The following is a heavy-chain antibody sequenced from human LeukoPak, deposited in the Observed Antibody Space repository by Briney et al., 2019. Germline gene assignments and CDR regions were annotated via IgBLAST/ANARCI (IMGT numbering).Heavy chain of an antibody. D-gene: IGHD6-19*01. Sequence: GGSLGLSCAASGFTFSDYYMSWIRQAPGKGLEWVSYISSSGSTIYYADSVKGRFTISRDNAKNSLYLQMNSLRAEDTAVYYCASGEQWLYFDYWGQGTLVTVSS. CDR2: ISSSGSTI. CDR1: GFTFSDYY. J-gene: IGHJ4*02. CDR3: ASGEQWLYFDY. V-gene: IGHV3-11*01.